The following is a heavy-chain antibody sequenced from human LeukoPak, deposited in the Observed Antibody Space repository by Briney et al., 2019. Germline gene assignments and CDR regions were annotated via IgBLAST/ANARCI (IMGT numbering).Heavy chain of an antibody. CDR2: ISAYNGNT. V-gene: IGHV1-18*01. CDR1: GYTFTSYG. CDR3: ARDPRSDVLRYFDWLLPPYYYYGMDV. J-gene: IGHJ6*02. Sequence: ASVKVSCKASGYTFTSYGISGVRQAPGQGLEWMGWISAYNGNTNYAQKLQGRVTMTTDTSTSTAYMELRSLRSDDTAVYYCARDPRSDVLRYFDWLLPPYYYYGMDVWGQETTVTVSS. D-gene: IGHD3-9*01.